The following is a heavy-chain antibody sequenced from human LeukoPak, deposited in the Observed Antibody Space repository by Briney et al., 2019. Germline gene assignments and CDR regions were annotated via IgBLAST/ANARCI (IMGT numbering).Heavy chain of an antibody. J-gene: IGHJ4*02. V-gene: IGHV3-21*01. CDR1: GFTFSSYS. Sequence: PGGSLRLSCAASGFTFSSYSMNWVRQAPGKELEWVSSISSSSSYIYYADSVKGRFTISRDNAKNSLYLQMNSLRAEDTAVYYCARAPRVGAKDYWGQGTLLTVSS. CDR3: ARAPRVGAKDY. D-gene: IGHD1-26*01. CDR2: ISSSSSYI.